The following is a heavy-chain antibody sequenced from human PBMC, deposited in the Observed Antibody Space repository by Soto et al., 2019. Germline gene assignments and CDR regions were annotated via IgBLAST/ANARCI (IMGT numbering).Heavy chain of an antibody. Sequence: SETLSLTCSVSGGSITSGNSYSWSWIRQPPGKGLEWIGSISHTGSTSYNPSLKSRVSMSVDKSKNQFSLKLSSVTAADMAVYYCARAVTPYFGTWFDPWGQGTLVPVSS. J-gene: IGHJ5*02. V-gene: IGHV4-30-2*01. CDR2: ISHTGST. CDR3: ARAVTPYFGTWFDP. CDR1: GGSITSGNSYS. D-gene: IGHD3-10*01.